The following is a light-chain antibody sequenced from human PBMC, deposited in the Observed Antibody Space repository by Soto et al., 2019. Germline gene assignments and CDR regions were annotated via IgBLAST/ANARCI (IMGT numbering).Light chain of an antibody. CDR1: QSVSSSY. V-gene: IGKV3-20*01. CDR3: QQYGSLVT. CDR2: GTS. Sequence: EIVLRQSPGTLSLSPGERATLSCRASQSVSSSYLAWYQHKPGRAPRLLIDGTSSRATGIPARFSGSGSGTDFTLTISRLEPEDLAVYYCQQYGSLVTFGQGTKVDIK. J-gene: IGKJ1*01.